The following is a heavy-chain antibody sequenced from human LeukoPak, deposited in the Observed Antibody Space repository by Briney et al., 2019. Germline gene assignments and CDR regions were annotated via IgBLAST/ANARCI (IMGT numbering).Heavy chain of an antibody. Sequence: GSLRLSCAASGFTVSSNYMSWVRQAPGKGLEWVSVIYSGGSTYYADSVKGRFTISRDNSKNTLYLQMNSLRAEDTAVYYCARGYSSSWWDFDYWGQGTLVTVSS. D-gene: IGHD6-13*01. CDR3: ARGYSSSWWDFDY. J-gene: IGHJ4*02. CDR1: GFTVSSNY. CDR2: IYSGGST. V-gene: IGHV3-53*01.